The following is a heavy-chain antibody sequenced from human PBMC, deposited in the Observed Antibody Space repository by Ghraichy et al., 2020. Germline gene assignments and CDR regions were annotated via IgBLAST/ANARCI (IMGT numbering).Heavy chain of an antibody. CDR3: ARDNPGPSLDY. CDR2: ISADNGDT. J-gene: IGHJ4*02. Sequence: ASVKVSCKASGFAFATFGISWVRQAPGQGLEWMGWISADNGDTNFAQHLQDRLTMTTDTSTTTAYMELRSLRSDDTAVYYCARDNPGPSLDYWGQGTLVTVPS. V-gene: IGHV1-18*01. CDR1: GFAFATFG.